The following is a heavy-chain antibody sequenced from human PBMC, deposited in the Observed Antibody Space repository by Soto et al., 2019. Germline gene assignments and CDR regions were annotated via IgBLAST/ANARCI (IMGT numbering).Heavy chain of an antibody. V-gene: IGHV1-46*03. CDR1: GYTFTSYY. CDR3: ARSSILYYDFWSGYSDDAFDI. CDR2: INPSGGST. J-gene: IGHJ3*02. D-gene: IGHD3-3*01. Sequence: ASVXVSCKASGYTFTSYYMHWVRQAPGQGLEWMGIINPSGGSTSYAQKFQGRVTMTRDTSTSTVYMERSSLRSEDTAVYYCARSSILYYDFWSGYSDDAFDIWGQGTMVTVSS.